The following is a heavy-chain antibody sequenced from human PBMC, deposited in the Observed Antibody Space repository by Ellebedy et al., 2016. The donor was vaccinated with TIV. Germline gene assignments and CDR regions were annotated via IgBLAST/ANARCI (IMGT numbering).Heavy chain of an antibody. CDR2: IYPGDSEA. V-gene: IGHV5-51*01. Sequence: GESLKISXKGSGYSFTNYWIAWVRQMPGKGLEWMGIIYPGDSEARYNPSFQGQVTISADKSIRTAYLQWSNLKASDTAMYYCARHRSAWAVGQPRGMDVWGQGTTVTVSS. J-gene: IGHJ6*02. CDR1: GYSFTNYW. D-gene: IGHD1-26*01. CDR3: ARHRSAWAVGQPRGMDV.